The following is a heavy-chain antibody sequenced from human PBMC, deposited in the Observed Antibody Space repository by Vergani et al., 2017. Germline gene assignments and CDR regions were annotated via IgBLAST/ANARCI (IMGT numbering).Heavy chain of an antibody. J-gene: IGHJ4*02. D-gene: IGHD3-22*01. CDR2: IKSKTDGGTT. Sequence: EVQLVESGGGLVKPGGSLRLSCAASGFTFSNAWMSWVRQAPGKGLEWVGRIKSKTDGGTTDYAAPVKVRFTISRDDSKNTLYLQMNSLKTEDKAVYYCTLTTYYSDSSGYHRDDYWGQGTLVTVSS. CDR3: TLTTYYSDSSGYHRDDY. V-gene: IGHV3-15*01. CDR1: GFTFSNAW.